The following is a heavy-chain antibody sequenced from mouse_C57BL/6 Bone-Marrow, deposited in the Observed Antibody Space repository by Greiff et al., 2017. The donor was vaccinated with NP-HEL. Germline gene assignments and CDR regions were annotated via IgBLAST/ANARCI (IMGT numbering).Heavy chain of an antibody. CDR1: GFTFSDYG. CDR3: ARRYRGLYYYAMDY. CDR2: ISSGSSTI. D-gene: IGHD2-12*01. J-gene: IGHJ4*01. Sequence: EVKLMESGGGLVKPGGSLKLSCAASGFTFSDYGMHWVRQAPEQGLEWVAYISSGSSTIYYADTVKGRFTISRDNAKNTPFLQMTSLRSEDTAMYYCARRYRGLYYYAMDYWGQGTSVTVSS. V-gene: IGHV5-17*01.